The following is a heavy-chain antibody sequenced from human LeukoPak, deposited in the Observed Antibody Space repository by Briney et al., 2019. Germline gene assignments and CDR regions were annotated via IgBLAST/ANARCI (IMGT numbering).Heavy chain of an antibody. V-gene: IGHV3-21*01. CDR3: ARSETTVVTGEVH. Sequence: GGSLRLSCAASGFTFSSYSMNWVRQAPGKGLEWVSSISSSSSYIYYADSVKGRFTISRDNAKNSLYLQMNSLRAEDTAVYYCARSETTVVTGEVHWGQGTLVTVSS. CDR1: GFTFSSYS. CDR2: ISSSSSYI. J-gene: IGHJ4*02. D-gene: IGHD4-23*01.